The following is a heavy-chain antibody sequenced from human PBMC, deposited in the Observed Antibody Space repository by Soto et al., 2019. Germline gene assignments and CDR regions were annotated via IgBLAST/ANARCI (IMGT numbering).Heavy chain of an antibody. CDR1: GGSIRGSDDY. V-gene: IGHV4-39*02. D-gene: IGHD2-8*02. Sequence: PSETLSLTCSVSGGSIRGSDDYWGWIRQSPGKGLEYIGSVFYTGSAYYNPSFKSRVSIVADTSTNRFFLNLKSVTATDTGVYYCAKPPTGYYDSWGQGILVTVSS. CDR2: VFYTGSA. J-gene: IGHJ4*02. CDR3: AKPPTGYYDS.